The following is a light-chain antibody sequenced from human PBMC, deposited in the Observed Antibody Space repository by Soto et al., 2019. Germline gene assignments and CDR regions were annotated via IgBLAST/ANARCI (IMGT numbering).Light chain of an antibody. J-gene: IGKJ3*01. CDR2: AAS. CDR3: QVYNSAPPVT. CDR1: QGISNF. Sequence: DIQMTQSPSSLSASVGDRVTITCRASQGISNFLAWYQQKPGKVPKVLIYAASTLQSGVPSRFSGSGSGTDFTFTISSLQPEYVATYYCQVYNSAPPVTFGPGTKVDIK. V-gene: IGKV1-27*01.